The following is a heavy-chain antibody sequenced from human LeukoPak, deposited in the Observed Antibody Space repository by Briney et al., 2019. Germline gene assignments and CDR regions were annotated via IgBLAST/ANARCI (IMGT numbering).Heavy chain of an antibody. CDR3: ARDRVGQQLVGRKYYYYYMDV. CDR2: ISSYNGDT. D-gene: IGHD6-13*01. J-gene: IGHJ6*03. Sequence: ASVKVSCKASGYTFTSYGFSWVRQAPGQGLEWMGWISSYNGDTNYAQRVQDRVTMTTDTATSTAYMELRSLRSDDTAVYYCARDRVGQQLVGRKYYYYYMDVWGKGTTVTISS. CDR1: GYTFTSYG. V-gene: IGHV1-18*01.